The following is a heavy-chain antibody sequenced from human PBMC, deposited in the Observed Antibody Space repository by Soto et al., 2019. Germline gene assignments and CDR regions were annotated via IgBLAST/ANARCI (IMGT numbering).Heavy chain of an antibody. D-gene: IGHD3-16*01. CDR3: ARSKSPYGYVWGSYHRGNAFDI. V-gene: IGHV3-48*03. J-gene: IGHJ3*02. CDR2: ISSSGSTI. Sequence: EVQLVESGGGLVQPGGSLRLSCAASGFTFSSYEMNWVRQAPGKGLEWVSYISSSGSTIYYADSVKGRFTISRDNAKNSLYLQMNSLRAEDTAVYYCARSKSPYGYVWGSYHRGNAFDIWGQGTMVTVSS. CDR1: GFTFSSYE.